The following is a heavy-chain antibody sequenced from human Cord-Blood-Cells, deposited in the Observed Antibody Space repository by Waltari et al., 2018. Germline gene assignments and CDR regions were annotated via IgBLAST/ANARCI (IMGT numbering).Heavy chain of an antibody. CDR3: ASSLSYYDILTGYSYYFDY. J-gene: IGHJ4*02. D-gene: IGHD3-9*01. CDR2: TYYRSKWYN. Sequence: QVQLLQLAPGRVKPPPTLSLTCAISGDSASLIRGAWNWTRPSPSRGLQWLGRTYYRSKWYNDYAVSVKSRITINPDTSKNQFSLQLNSVTPEDTAVYYCASSLSYYDILTGYSYYFDYWGQGTLVTVSS. CDR1: GDSASLIRGA. V-gene: IGHV6-1*01.